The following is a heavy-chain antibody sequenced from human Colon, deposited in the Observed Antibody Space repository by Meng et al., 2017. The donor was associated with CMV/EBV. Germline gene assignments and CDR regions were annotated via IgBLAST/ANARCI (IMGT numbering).Heavy chain of an antibody. D-gene: IGHD3-10*01. CDR2: INGNGVTT. CDR1: GYTFSSYS. CDR3: AKCITDCLTRAFEM. V-gene: IGHV3-23*01. J-gene: IGHJ3*02. Sequence: SCKASGYTFSSYSMSWVRQAPGKGLEWVSSINGNGVTTHYVDSVKGRFTVSRDNSKNTLYLQMNSLRAEDTAIYYCAKCITDCLTRAFEMWGQGTMVTVSS.